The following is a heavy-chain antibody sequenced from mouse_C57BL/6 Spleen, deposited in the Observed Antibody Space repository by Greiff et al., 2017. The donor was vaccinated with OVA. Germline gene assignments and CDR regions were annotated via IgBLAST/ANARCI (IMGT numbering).Heavy chain of an antibody. V-gene: IGHV1-26*01. CDR2: INPNNGGT. Sequence: EVQLQQSGPELVKPGASVKISCKASGYTFTDYYMNWVKQSHGKSLEWIGDINPNNGGTSYNQKFKGKATLTVDKSSSTAYMELRSLTSEDSAVYYCARYGSHWYFDVWGTGTTVTVSS. CDR1: GYTFTDYY. CDR3: ARYGSHWYFDV. D-gene: IGHD2-2*01. J-gene: IGHJ1*03.